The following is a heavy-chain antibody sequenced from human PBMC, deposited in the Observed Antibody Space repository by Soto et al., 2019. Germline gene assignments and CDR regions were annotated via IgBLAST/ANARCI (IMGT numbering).Heavy chain of an antibody. V-gene: IGHV4-34*09. J-gene: IGHJ3*02. CDR2: IYYSGST. CDR1: GGSFSGYY. CDR3: ARTRITIFGVVGFNAFDI. D-gene: IGHD3-3*01. Sequence: PSETLSLTCAVYGGSFSGYYWSWIRQPPGKGLEWIGYIYYSGSTYYNPSLKSRVTISVDTSKNQFSLKLSSVTAADTAVYYCARTRITIFGVVGFNAFDIWGQGTMVNVSS.